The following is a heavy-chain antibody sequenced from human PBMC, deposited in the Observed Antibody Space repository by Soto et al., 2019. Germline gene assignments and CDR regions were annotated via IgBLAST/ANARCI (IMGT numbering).Heavy chain of an antibody. Sequence: QVQLQESGPGLVRPSGTLSLTCAVSGASISSTTSGNWWSWVRQPPGKGQEWIGEIYHSGSTNSNPPLQSPVPMSVDTAKRQFSLKLSSVTAAVPAVYSCAGMVGATLVDFWGRGTLVTVSS. CDR3: AGMVGATLVDF. D-gene: IGHD1-26*01. V-gene: IGHV4-4*02. CDR1: GASISSTTSGNW. CDR2: IYHSGST. J-gene: IGHJ4*02.